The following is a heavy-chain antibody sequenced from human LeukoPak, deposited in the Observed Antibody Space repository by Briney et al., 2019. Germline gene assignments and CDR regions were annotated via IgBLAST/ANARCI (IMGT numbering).Heavy chain of an antibody. Sequence: GGSLRLSCAASGFTFNSYGMHWVRQAPGKGLEWVAVMWYDGSNKYYADSVKGRFTISRDNAKNSLYLQMNSLRAEDTAVYYCARDRVRQRGDYWGQGTLVTVSS. CDR1: GFTFNSYG. D-gene: IGHD6-25*01. J-gene: IGHJ4*02. CDR3: ARDRVRQRGDY. CDR2: MWYDGSNK. V-gene: IGHV3-33*01.